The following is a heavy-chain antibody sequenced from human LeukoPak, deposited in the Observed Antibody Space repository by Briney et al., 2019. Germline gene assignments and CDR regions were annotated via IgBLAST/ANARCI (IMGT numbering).Heavy chain of an antibody. CDR2: IKHDGSEK. CDR3: ATDRGWRTSGYYLYYFEY. CDR1: GFTFSTYA. D-gene: IGHD3-3*01. Sequence: GGSLRLSCAASGFTFSTYAMSWVRQAPGKGLEWVASIKHDGSEKYYVDSVRGRFTISRDNTMNSLYLQMSSLRAEDTAVYYCATDRGWRTSGYYLYYFEYWGQGTLVTYSS. J-gene: IGHJ4*02. V-gene: IGHV3-7*01.